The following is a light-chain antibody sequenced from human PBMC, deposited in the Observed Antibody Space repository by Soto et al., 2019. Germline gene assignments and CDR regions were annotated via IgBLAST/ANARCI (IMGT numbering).Light chain of an antibody. CDR1: QYIGDF. V-gene: IGKV1-5*01. Sequence: DIQMTQSPSSLSASVGDRVTITCRASQYIGDFLNWYQQTPGKAPKLLIFGASSLESGVPSRFSGSGSGTEFTLTISSLQPDDFATYYCQQYLGTFGQGTKVDIK. CDR2: GAS. CDR3: QQYLGT. J-gene: IGKJ1*01.